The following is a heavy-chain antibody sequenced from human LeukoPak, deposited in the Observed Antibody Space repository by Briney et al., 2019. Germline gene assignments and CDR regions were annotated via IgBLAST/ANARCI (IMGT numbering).Heavy chain of an antibody. V-gene: IGHV4-4*02. D-gene: IGHD3-10*01. CDR3: ARVLWLGYYFDY. CDR1: GGSISSSNW. CDR2: IYHSGST. J-gene: IGHJ4*02. Sequence: SETLSLTCAVSGGSISSSNWWSWVRQPPGKGLEWIGEIYHSGSTNYNPSLKSRVTISVDKSKNQFSLKLSSVTAADTAVYDCARVLWLGYYFDYWGQGTLVTVSS.